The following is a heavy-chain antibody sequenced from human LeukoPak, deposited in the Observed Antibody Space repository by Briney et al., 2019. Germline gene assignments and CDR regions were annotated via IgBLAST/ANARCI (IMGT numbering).Heavy chain of an antibody. D-gene: IGHD3-22*01. J-gene: IGHJ4*02. CDR2: VYFSGST. Sequence: SETLSLTCTVSGGSISSYYWSWIRQPPGKGLEWIGYVYFSGSTNYNPSLKSRVTMSVDTSMNHFSLKLSSVTAADTAVYYCASTRAPYYYESSGWYYFDYWGQGTLVTVSS. CDR3: ASTRAPYYYESSGWYYFDY. CDR1: GGSISSYY. V-gene: IGHV4-59*08.